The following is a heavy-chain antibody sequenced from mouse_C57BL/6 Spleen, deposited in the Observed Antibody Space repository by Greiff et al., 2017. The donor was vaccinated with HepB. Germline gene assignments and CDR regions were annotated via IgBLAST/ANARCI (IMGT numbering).Heavy chain of an antibody. CDR2: IYPGSGNT. V-gene: IGHV1-76*01. Sequence: VQLQQSGAELVRPGASVKLSCKASGYTFPDYYINWVKQRPGQGLEWIARIYPGSGNTYYNEEFKGKATLTSEKSPSTAYMQLSSLTSEESAVYFYAYYQDYFDYCGQGTTLTVSS. D-gene: IGHD1-1*01. J-gene: IGHJ2*01. CDR1: GYTFPDYY. CDR3: AYYQDYFDY.